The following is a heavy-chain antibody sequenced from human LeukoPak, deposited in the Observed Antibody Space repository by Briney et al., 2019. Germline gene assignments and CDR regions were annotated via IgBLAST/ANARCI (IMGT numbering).Heavy chain of an antibody. J-gene: IGHJ5*02. CDR2: ISSSGSTI. Sequence: GGSLRLSCAASGFTFSSYEMNWVRQAPGKGLEWVSYISSSGSTIYYADSVKGRSTISRDNAKNSLYLQMNSLRAEDTAVYYCARDYYDSSGYDMRFDPWGQGTLVTVSS. D-gene: IGHD3-22*01. CDR1: GFTFSSYE. V-gene: IGHV3-48*03. CDR3: ARDYYDSSGYDMRFDP.